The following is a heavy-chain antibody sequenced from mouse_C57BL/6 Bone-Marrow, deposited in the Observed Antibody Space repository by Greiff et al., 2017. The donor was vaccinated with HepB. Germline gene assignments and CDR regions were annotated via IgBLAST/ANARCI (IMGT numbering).Heavy chain of an antibody. CDR2: ISDGGSYT. D-gene: IGHD4-1*01. J-gene: IGHJ1*03. Sequence: EVKLMESGGGLVKPGGSLKLSCAASGFTFSSYAMSWVRQTPEKRLEWVATISDGGSYTYYPDNVKGRFTISRDNAKNNLYLQMSHLKSEDTAMYYCARELTGTYWYFDVWGTGTTVTVSS. V-gene: IGHV5-4*01. CDR1: GFTFSSYA. CDR3: ARELTGTYWYFDV.